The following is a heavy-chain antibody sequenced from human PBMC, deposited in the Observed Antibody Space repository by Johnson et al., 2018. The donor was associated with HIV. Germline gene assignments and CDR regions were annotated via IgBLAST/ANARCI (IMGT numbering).Heavy chain of an antibody. CDR1: GFTFSRYG. D-gene: IGHD6-6*01. V-gene: IGHV3-30*19. Sequence: MQLVESGGGVVQPGRSLRLSCAASGFTFSRYGMHWVRQAPGKGLEWVAVISYDGSNKYYADSVKGRFTISRDNSKNTLYLQMNSLRAEDTAVYYCARGEEEQLGDAFDIWGQGTMVTVSS. J-gene: IGHJ3*02. CDR3: ARGEEEQLGDAFDI. CDR2: ISYDGSNK.